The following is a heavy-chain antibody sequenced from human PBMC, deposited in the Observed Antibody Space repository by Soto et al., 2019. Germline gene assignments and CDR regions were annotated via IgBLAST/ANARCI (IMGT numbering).Heavy chain of an antibody. CDR1: GDSISNYY. CDR2: IYYSGST. D-gene: IGHD6-13*01. V-gene: IGHV4-59*08. Sequence: SDTLSLTCTVSGDSISNYYWSWIRQPPGKGLEWIGYIYYSGSTNYNPSLKSRVTISVDTSKNQFSLKLSSVTAADTAVYYCARHLWVGSSWYLGAFDIWGQGTMVTVSS. J-gene: IGHJ3*02. CDR3: ARHLWVGSSWYLGAFDI.